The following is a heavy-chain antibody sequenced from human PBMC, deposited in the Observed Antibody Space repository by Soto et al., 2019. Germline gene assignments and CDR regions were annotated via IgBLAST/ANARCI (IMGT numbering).Heavy chain of an antibody. Sequence: GASVKVSCKASGYALTGYYMHWVRQAPGQGLEWMGWINPNSGGTDYAQKFQGWVTMTRDTSISTAYMELSRLRSDDTAVYYCARDLTTVRGVTFPPYYYYYGMDVWGQGTTVTVSS. CDR2: INPNSGGT. CDR1: GYALTGYY. D-gene: IGHD3-10*01. J-gene: IGHJ6*02. V-gene: IGHV1-2*04. CDR3: ARDLTTVRGVTFPPYYYYYGMDV.